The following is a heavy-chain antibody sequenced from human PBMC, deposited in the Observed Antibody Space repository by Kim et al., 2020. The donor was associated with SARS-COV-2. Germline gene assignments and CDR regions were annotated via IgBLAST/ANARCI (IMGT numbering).Heavy chain of an antibody. CDR3: ARVKIHDSSGYYLRPLDY. V-gene: IGHV3-11*06. J-gene: IGHJ4*02. Sequence: KGRVTISRDNAKNSLYLQMNSLRAEATAVYYCARVKIHDSSGYYLRPLDYWGQGTLVTVSS. D-gene: IGHD3-22*01.